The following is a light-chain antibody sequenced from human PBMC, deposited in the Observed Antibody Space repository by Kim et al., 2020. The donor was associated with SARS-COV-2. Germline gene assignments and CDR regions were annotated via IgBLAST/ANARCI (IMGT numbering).Light chain of an antibody. CDR1: QGISNY. J-gene: IGKJ1*01. CDR3: QKYNGALWT. V-gene: IGKV1-27*01. Sequence: ASAGDRVNINCRASQGISNYLAWYQQKPGKVPKLLIYAASTLQSGVPPRFSGSGSGTDFTLTISSLQPEDVATYYCQKYNGALWTFGQGTKVDIK. CDR2: AAS.